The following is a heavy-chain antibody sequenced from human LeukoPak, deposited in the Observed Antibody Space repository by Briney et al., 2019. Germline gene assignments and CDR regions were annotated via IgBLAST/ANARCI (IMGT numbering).Heavy chain of an antibody. D-gene: IGHD6-25*01. CDR3: ARQNSGARLNV. Sequence: SETLSLTCTVSGDSMSSYFWSWIRQPPGKGLEWIGHIYYSGSTDYNPSLKSRLTISVDTSKNQFSLQLSSVTAADTAVYFCARQNSGARLNVWGQGTTVTVSS. CDR2: IYYSGST. CDR1: GDSMSSYF. V-gene: IGHV4-59*08. J-gene: IGHJ6*02.